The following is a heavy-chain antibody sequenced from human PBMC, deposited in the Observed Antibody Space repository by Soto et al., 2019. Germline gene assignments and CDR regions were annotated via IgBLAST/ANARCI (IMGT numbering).Heavy chain of an antibody. J-gene: IGHJ6*02. V-gene: IGHV3-33*01. CDR2: IWYDGSNK. CDR3: ARRRGMVRGGRYYYYYGMDV. Sequence: QVQLVESGGGVVQPGRSLRLSCAASGFTFSSYGMHWVRQAPGEGLGWVAVIWYDGSNKYYADSVKGRFTISRDNSKNTLYLQMNSLRAEDTAVYYCARRRGMVRGGRYYYYYGMDVWGQGTTVTVSS. D-gene: IGHD3-10*01. CDR1: GFTFSSYG.